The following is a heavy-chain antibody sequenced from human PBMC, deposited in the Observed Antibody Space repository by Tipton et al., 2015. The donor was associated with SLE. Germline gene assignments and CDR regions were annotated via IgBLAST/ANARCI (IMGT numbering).Heavy chain of an antibody. CDR3: ARSSQERISNSWFFQQ. Sequence: TLSLTCTVSGGSISSGGHYWSWIRQPAGKGLEWIGRIHASGSSGSTEYNPSLKSRVSMSLDTSKNQFSLKLSSVTAADTAVYYCARSSQERISNSWFFQQWGQGTLVTVSS. D-gene: IGHD3-3*02. V-gene: IGHV4-61*02. CDR1: GGSISSGGHY. CDR2: IHASGSSGST. J-gene: IGHJ1*01.